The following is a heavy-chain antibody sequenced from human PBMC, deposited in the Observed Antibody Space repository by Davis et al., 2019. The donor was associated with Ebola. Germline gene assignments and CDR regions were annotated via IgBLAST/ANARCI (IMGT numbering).Heavy chain of an antibody. CDR3: ARGGPSIAAT. D-gene: IGHD6-6*01. CDR2: ISSSSTI. CDR1: GFTFSSYS. Sequence: GESLKISCAASGFTFSSYSMNWVRQAPGKGLEWVSYISSSSTIYYADSVKGRFTISRDNAKNSLYLQMNSLRDEDTAVYYCARGGPSIAATWGQGTLITVSS. V-gene: IGHV3-48*02. J-gene: IGHJ4*02.